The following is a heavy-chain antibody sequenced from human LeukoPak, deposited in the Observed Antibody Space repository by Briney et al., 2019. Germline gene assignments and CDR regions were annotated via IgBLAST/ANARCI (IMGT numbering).Heavy chain of an antibody. J-gene: IGHJ6*02. CDR2: ISAYNGNT. V-gene: IGHV1-18*01. Sequence: ASVKVSCKASGYTFTSYGISWVGQAPGQGLEWMGWISAYNGNTNYAQKLQGRVTMTTDTSTSTAYMELRSLRSDDTAVYYCARDGPYSDYGRGYYYGMDVWGQGTTVTVSS. CDR1: GYTFTSYG. D-gene: IGHD4-11*01. CDR3: ARDGPYSDYGRGYYYGMDV.